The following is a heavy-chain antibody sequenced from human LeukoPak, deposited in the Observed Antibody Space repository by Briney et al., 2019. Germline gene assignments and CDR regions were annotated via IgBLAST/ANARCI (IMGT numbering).Heavy chain of an antibody. J-gene: IGHJ4*02. CDR3: ARGAVAGTGTFDY. CDR1: GGSISSSSYY. D-gene: IGHD6-19*01. Sequence: PSETLSLTCTVSGGSISSSSYYWGWIRQPPGKGLEWIGSIYYSGSIYYNPSLKSRVTISVDTSKNQFSLKLSSVTAADTAVYYCARGAVAGTGTFDYWGQGTLVTVSS. V-gene: IGHV4-39*01. CDR2: IYYSGSI.